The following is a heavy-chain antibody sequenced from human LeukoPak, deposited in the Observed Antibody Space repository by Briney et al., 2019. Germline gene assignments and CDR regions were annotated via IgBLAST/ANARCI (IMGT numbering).Heavy chain of an antibody. CDR1: GFTFSSYG. V-gene: IGHV3-30*02. D-gene: IGHD6-13*01. Sequence: PGGSLRLSCAASGFTFSSYGMHWVRQAPGKGLEWVAFIRYDGSNKYYADSVKGRFTISRDNSKNTLYLQMNRLRAEETAVYYCSKNYVGYSSSWYDRYYFDYWGQGTLVTVSS. CDR3: SKNYVGYSSSWYDRYYFDY. CDR2: IRYDGSNK. J-gene: IGHJ4*02.